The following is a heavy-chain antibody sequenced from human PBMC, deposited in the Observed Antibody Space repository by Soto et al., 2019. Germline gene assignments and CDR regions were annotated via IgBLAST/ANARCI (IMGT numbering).Heavy chain of an antibody. V-gene: IGHV3-23*01. J-gene: IGHJ4*02. CDR1: GFTFSNYA. CDR3: ADAQYSGYAFSLNLDS. CDR2: DTGSGGNT. D-gene: IGHD5-12*01. Sequence: EVQLLESGGGLVQPGGSLRLSCAASGFTFSNYAMTWFRQAPGKGLEWVSGDTGSGGNTYYADSVKGRFTISRDKSKNTLYLQMISLRAEDTAVYYCADAQYSGYAFSLNLDSWGQGALVTVSS.